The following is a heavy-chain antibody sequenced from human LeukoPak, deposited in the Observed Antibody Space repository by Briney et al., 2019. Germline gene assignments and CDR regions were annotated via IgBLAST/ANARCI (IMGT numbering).Heavy chain of an antibody. D-gene: IGHD1-26*01. V-gene: IGHV1-24*01. CDR2: FDPEDGET. Sequence: GASVKVSCKVSGYTLTELSMHWVRQAPGKGLEWMGGFDPEDGETIYAQKFQGRVTMTEDTSTDTAYMELSSLRSEDTAVYYCAIGIVGAIWDWNFDYWGQGTLVTVSS. CDR3: AIGIVGAIWDWNFDY. J-gene: IGHJ4*02. CDR1: GYTLTELS.